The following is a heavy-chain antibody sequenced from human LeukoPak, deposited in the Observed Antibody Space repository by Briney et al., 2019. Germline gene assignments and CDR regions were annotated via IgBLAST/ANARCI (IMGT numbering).Heavy chain of an antibody. CDR3: ARGNVLRFLEWLYINWFDP. V-gene: IGHV4-31*03. CDR1: GGSISSGGYY. CDR2: IYYSGST. Sequence: SETLSLTCTVSGGSISSGGYYWRWIRQHPGKGLEWIGYIYYSGSTYYNPSLKSRVTISVDTSKNQFSLKLSSVTAADTAVYYCARGNVLRFLEWLYINWFDPWGQGTLVTVSS. J-gene: IGHJ5*02. D-gene: IGHD3-3*01.